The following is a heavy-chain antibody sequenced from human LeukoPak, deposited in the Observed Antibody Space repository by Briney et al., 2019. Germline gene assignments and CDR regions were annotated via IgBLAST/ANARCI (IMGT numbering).Heavy chain of an antibody. CDR1: GFTFSNYN. Sequence: GGSLRLSCAASGFTFSNYNMNWVRQAPGKGLEWVSSISRSKIYMYYADSVKGRFTISRDNAKNSLYLQMNSLRADDTAVYYCARGRYDSSGYYSIFDYWGQGTLVTVSS. J-gene: IGHJ4*02. CDR2: ISRSKIYM. D-gene: IGHD3-22*01. V-gene: IGHV3-21*01. CDR3: ARGRYDSSGYYSIFDY.